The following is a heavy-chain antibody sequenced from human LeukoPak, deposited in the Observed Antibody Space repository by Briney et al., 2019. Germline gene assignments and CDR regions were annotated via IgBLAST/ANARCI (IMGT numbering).Heavy chain of an antibody. D-gene: IGHD6-19*01. J-gene: IGHJ3*02. CDR3: ARGVIAVAGGGDAFDI. Sequence: GGSLRLSCVASGFTVSSNYMSWVRQAPGKGLEWVSVIYSGGSTYYADSVKGRFTISRDNSKNTLYLQMNSLRAEDTAVYYCARGVIAVAGGGDAFDIWGQGTMVTVSS. CDR2: IYSGGST. CDR1: GFTVSSNY. V-gene: IGHV3-53*01.